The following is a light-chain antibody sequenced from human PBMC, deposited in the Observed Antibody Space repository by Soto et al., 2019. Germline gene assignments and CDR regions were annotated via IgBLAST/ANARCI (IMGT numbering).Light chain of an antibody. V-gene: IGLV1-51*01. CDR1: SSNIGGNS. J-gene: IGLJ1*01. Sequence: QSVMTQPPSVSAAPGQKVTISFSGSSSNIGGNSVSWYQQLPGTAPKLLIYDDTKRPSGIPDRFSGSKSGTSATLGITGFQTGDEADYYCGSWDSSLSAYVFGTGTKLTVL. CDR3: GSWDSSLSAYV. CDR2: DDT.